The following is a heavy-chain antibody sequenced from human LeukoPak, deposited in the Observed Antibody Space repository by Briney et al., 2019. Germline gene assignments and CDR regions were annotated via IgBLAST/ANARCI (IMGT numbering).Heavy chain of an antibody. D-gene: IGHD6-13*01. Sequence: SETLSLTCTVSGGSISSSSYYWGWIRQPPGKGLEWIGSIYYSGSTYYNSSLKSRVTISVDTSKNQFSLKLSSVTAADTAVYYCSGGAAAPYYYYMDVWGKGTTVTVSS. V-gene: IGHV4-39*07. CDR1: GGSISSSSYY. CDR3: SGGAAAPYYYYMDV. CDR2: IYYSGST. J-gene: IGHJ6*03.